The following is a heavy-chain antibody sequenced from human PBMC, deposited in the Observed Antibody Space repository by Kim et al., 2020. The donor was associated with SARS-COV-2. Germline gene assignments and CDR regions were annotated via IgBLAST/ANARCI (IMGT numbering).Heavy chain of an antibody. J-gene: IGHJ6*02. CDR1: GYIFTKYH. D-gene: IGHD1-1*01. Sequence: ASVKVSCKASGYIFTKYHMHWVRQAPGQGLQGIGMINPISGSTTYAQQFQGRVTMTRDTSTTTVYMELSSLISEDPAGYYFVRDPRHIASAYYALDVWCQ. V-gene: IGHV1-46*01. CDR2: INPISGST. CDR3: VRDPRHIASAYYALDV.